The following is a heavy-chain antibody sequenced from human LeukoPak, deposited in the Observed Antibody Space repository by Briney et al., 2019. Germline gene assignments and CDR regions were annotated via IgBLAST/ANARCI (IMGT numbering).Heavy chain of an antibody. CDR1: GGSISSGGYS. CDR3: ASLYDYFDY. CDR2: IYYSGST. Sequence: SETLSLTCAVSGGSISSGGYSWSWIRQPPGTGLEWIGYIYYSGSTYFNPSLKSRVTISVDTSKNQFSLKLSSVTAADTAVYYCASLYDYFDYWGQGTLVTVSS. V-gene: IGHV4-30-4*07. D-gene: IGHD5/OR15-5a*01. J-gene: IGHJ4*02.